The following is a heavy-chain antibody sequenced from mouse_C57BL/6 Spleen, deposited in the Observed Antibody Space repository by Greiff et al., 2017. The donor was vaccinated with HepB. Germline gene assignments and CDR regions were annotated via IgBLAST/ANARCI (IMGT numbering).Heavy chain of an antibody. CDR2: IDPEDGET. V-gene: IGHV14-2*01. CDR1: GFNIKDYY. J-gene: IGHJ3*01. CDR3: AREEAYDGTWCAY. Sequence: EVQLQQSGAELVKPGASVKLSCTASGFNIKDYYMHWVKQRPEQGLEWIGRIDPEDGETKYAPKFQVKSTITADTSSNTAYLQLSSLTSEDTVVYYCAREEAYDGTWCAYWGQGARVAVAA. D-gene: IGHD2-3*01.